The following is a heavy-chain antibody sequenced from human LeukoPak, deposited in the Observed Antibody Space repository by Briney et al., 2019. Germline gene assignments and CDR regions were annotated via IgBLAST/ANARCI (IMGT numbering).Heavy chain of an antibody. CDR2: INPNSGGT. V-gene: IGHV1-2*04. D-gene: IGHD6-19*01. J-gene: IGHJ4*02. CDR3: ARDWGSYSSGWYYFDY. Sequence: ASVRVSCKASGYTFTGYYMHWVRQAPGQGLEWMGWINPNSGGTNYAQKFQGWVTMTRDTSISTAYMELSRLRSDDTAVYYCARDWGSYSSGWYYFDYWGQGTLVTVSS. CDR1: GYTFTGYY.